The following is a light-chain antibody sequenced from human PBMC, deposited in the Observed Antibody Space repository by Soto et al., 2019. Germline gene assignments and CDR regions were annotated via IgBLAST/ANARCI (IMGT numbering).Light chain of an antibody. CDR1: SSDVGGHNS. CDR2: DVS. Sequence: QSALTQPASVSGSPGQSITISCTGTSSDVGGHNSVSWYQQHPGKAPKLMIYDVSDRPSGVSNRFSGSKSGNTASLTLSGLQADDEADYYCSSYTTSSTLVFGGGTKLTVL. V-gene: IGLV2-14*01. J-gene: IGLJ3*02. CDR3: SSYTTSSTLV.